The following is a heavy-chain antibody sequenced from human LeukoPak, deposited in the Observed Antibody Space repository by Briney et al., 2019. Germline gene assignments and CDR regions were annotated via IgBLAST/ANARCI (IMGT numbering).Heavy chain of an antibody. CDR2: IRYDGSNK. Sequence: PGGSLRLSCAASGFTFSSYGMHWVRQAPGKGLEWVAFIRYDGSNKYYADSVKGRFTISRGNSKNTLYLQMNSLRAEDTAVYYCAKDPPAGGIAAAGTPHYYYYGMDVWGQGTTVTVSS. CDR3: AKDPPAGGIAAAGTPHYYYYGMDV. V-gene: IGHV3-30*02. J-gene: IGHJ6*02. CDR1: GFTFSSYG. D-gene: IGHD6-13*01.